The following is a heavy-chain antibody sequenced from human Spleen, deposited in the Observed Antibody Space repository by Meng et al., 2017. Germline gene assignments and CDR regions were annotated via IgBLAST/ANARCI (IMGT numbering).Heavy chain of an antibody. CDR1: GGSISSSYYY. Sequence: GSLRLSCTVSGGSISSSYYYWGWIRQPPGKGLEWIGSIYYTGSSYYNPSLKSRVTISVDTSKNQFSLKLSSVTAADTAVYYCARDRGSSWYDAFDVWGQGTMVTVSS. J-gene: IGHJ3*01. V-gene: IGHV4-39*07. CDR3: ARDRGSSWYDAFDV. D-gene: IGHD6-13*01. CDR2: IYYTGSS.